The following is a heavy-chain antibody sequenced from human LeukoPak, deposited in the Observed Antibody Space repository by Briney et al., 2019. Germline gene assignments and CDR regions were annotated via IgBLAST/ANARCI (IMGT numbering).Heavy chain of an antibody. D-gene: IGHD3-3*01. CDR1: GYTFTSYY. CDR3: AREANIRFLEWLLGPFDY. Sequence: ASVKVSCKASGYTFTSYYMHWVRQAPGQGLEWMGIINPSGGSTSYAQKFQGRVTMTRDTSTSTVYMELSSLRSEDTAVYYCAREANIRFLEWLLGPFDYWGQGTLVTVSS. CDR2: INPSGGST. J-gene: IGHJ4*02. V-gene: IGHV1-46*01.